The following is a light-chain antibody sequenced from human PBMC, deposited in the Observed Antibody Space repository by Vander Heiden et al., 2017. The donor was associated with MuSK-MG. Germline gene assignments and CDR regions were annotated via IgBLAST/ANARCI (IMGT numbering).Light chain of an antibody. CDR3: QQTDINLLYT. J-gene: IGKJ2*01. Sequence: DIQMTQSPSSLSASVGDRVTITCRASQSIANYLNWYQQKPGKAPKLLIYATSNLQSGVPSRFSGSGYGTDFTLTISSRQPEDFAPYYCQQTDINLLYTFGQGTKMEIK. V-gene: IGKV1-39*01. CDR1: QSIANY. CDR2: ATS.